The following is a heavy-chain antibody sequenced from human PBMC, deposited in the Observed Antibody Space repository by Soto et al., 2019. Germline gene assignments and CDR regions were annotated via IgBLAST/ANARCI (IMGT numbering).Heavy chain of an antibody. D-gene: IGHD2-15*01. CDR1: GVSISSGDYY. V-gene: IGHV4-30-4*01. J-gene: IGHJ6*02. CDR2: IYYSGSI. Sequence: SETLSLTCNVSGVSISSGDYYWSWIRQPPGKGLEWIGYIYYSGSIYYNPSLKSRVTISVDTSKNQFSLKLSSVIAADTAVYYCASVVVVAASGYGMDVWGQGTTVTVSS. CDR3: ASVVVVAASGYGMDV.